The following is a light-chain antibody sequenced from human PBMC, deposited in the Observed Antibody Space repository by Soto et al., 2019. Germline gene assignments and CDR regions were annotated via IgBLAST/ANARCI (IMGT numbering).Light chain of an antibody. Sequence: EIVMTQSPATLSVSPGERATLSCRASQSVSSNLACYQQKPGQAPRLLIYGASTRATGIPARFSGSGSGTDFTLTISRLQSEDFAVYYCQQYNNWPPYAFGQGTKLEIK. CDR2: GAS. CDR3: QQYNNWPPYA. V-gene: IGKV3-15*01. J-gene: IGKJ2*01. CDR1: QSVSSN.